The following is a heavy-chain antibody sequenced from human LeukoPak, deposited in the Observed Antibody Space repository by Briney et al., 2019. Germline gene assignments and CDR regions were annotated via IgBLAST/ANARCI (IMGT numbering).Heavy chain of an antibody. D-gene: IGHD2-15*01. CDR1: GLTFSNAW. V-gene: IGHV3-15*01. CDR2: IKSKTDGGTA. CDR3: STGYRLLAYDY. J-gene: IGHJ4*02. Sequence: PGGSLRLSCGASGLTFSNAWMSWVRQAPGKGLEWVGRIKSKTDGGTADYAAPVKGRFTISRDDSKNTLYLQMNSLKTDDTALYYCSTGYRLLAYDYWGQGTLVTVSS.